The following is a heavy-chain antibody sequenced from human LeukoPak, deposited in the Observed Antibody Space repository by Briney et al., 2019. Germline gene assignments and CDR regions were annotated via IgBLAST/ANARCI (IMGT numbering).Heavy chain of an antibody. J-gene: IGHJ3*02. CDR1: GYSFTSYW. D-gene: IGHD3-22*01. Sequence: PGESLKISCKGSGYSFTSYWIGWVRQMPGKGLELMGIIYPGDSDTKYSPSFQGQVTISADKSISTAYLQWSSLKASDTAMYYCARIPLDSSGYYYAGDGFDIWGQGTMVTVSS. CDR2: IYPGDSDT. CDR3: ARIPLDSSGYYYAGDGFDI. V-gene: IGHV5-51*01.